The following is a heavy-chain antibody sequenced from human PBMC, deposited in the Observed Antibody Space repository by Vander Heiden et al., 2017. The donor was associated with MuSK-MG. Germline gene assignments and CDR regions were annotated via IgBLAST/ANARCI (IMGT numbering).Heavy chain of an antibody. D-gene: IGHD3-16*02. J-gene: IGHJ3*02. CDR2: INHSGST. V-gene: IGHV4-34*01. CDR1: GGSFSGYY. Sequence: QVQLQQWGAGLLKPSETLSLTCAVYGGSFSGYYWSWIRQPPGKGLEWIGEINHSGSTNYNPSLKSRVTISVDTSKNQFSLKLSSVTAADTAVYYCASDLYDYIWGSYRFIAFDIWGQGTMVTVSS. CDR3: ASDLYDYIWGSYRFIAFDI.